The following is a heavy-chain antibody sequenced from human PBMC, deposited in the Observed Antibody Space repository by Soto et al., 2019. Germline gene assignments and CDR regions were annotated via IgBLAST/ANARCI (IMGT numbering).Heavy chain of an antibody. J-gene: IGHJ6*02. CDR1: GGTFSSYA. CDR3: ARRIAVAGTENYYYYGMDV. D-gene: IGHD6-19*01. CDR2: IIPIFGTA. Sequence: SVKVSCKASGGTFSSYAISWVRQAPGKGLEWMGGIIPIFGTANYAQKFQGRVTITADKSTSTAYMELSSLRSEDTAVYYCARRIAVAGTENYYYYGMDVWGQGTTVTVSS. V-gene: IGHV1-69*06.